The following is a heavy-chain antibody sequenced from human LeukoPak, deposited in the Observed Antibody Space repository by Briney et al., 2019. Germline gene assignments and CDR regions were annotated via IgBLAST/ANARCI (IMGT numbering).Heavy chain of an antibody. V-gene: IGHV3-30*05. Sequence: GGSLRLSCAASGFTFSSYGMHWVRQAPGKGLEWVAVISYDGSNKHYADSVKGRLTISRDNSKNTMYLQMNSLRIEDTAVYYCARDRGWAFDIWGQGTMVTVSS. CDR2: ISYDGSNK. CDR1: GFTFSSYG. CDR3: ARDRGWAFDI. J-gene: IGHJ3*02.